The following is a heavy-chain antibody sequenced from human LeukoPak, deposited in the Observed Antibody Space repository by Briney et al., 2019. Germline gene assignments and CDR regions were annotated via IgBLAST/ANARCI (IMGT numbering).Heavy chain of an antibody. J-gene: IGHJ3*02. D-gene: IGHD6-13*01. CDR2: ISYDATNK. Sequence: GGSLRLSCAASGLTFSTYAMHWVRPAPGRGLEWVAVISYDATNKYYADSVKGRFTISRDNSKNTVYLQMNSMRAEDTAVYYCAKTSGYNSNWYSAASLDDFDIWGQGAMVTVSS. CDR1: GLTFSTYA. CDR3: AKTSGYNSNWYSAASLDDFDI. V-gene: IGHV3-30*04.